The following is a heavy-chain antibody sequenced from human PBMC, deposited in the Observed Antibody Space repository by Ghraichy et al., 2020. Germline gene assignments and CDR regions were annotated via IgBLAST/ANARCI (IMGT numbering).Heavy chain of an antibody. CDR1: GGSFSGFY. Sequence: SETLSLTCAVYGGSFSGFYWSWIRQPPGKGLEWIGEINHSGSTNYNTSLKSRVTISVDTSKNQFSLKLSSVTAADTAVYYCARGKTRGSNYVAYYYYGMDVWGQGTTVTVSS. CDR3: ARGKTRGSNYVAYYYYGMDV. J-gene: IGHJ6*02. CDR2: INHSGST. V-gene: IGHV4-34*01. D-gene: IGHD4-11*01.